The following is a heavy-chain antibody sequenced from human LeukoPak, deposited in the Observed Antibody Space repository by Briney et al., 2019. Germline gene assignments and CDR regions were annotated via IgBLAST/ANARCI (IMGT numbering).Heavy chain of an antibody. Sequence: AAVKVSCKGCGCTFIAYYIHWMRQARGQGLEWMGWINPNSGATNYAQKFQGRITMTRDTSINTAYMELYSLNSDDTAVYFCARGVLRGSGSFDYWGQGTLVTVSS. V-gene: IGHV1-2*02. CDR2: INPNSGAT. CDR3: ARGVLRGSGSFDY. J-gene: IGHJ4*02. D-gene: IGHD6-19*01. CDR1: GCTFIAYY.